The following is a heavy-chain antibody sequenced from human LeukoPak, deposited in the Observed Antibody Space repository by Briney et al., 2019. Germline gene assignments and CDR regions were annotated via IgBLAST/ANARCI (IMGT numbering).Heavy chain of an antibody. Sequence: GASVKVSCKASGYTFITSGITWVRQAPGHGLKWMGWISPFNGKTRFAEEFQDRLTMTTDTPTRTAYMVLRSLRSDDTAVYYCVRDRDATPAEVRDYGGQGTLVTVSS. V-gene: IGHV1-18*01. J-gene: IGHJ4*02. CDR2: ISPFNGKT. CDR3: VRDRDATPAEVRDY. CDR1: GYTFITSG.